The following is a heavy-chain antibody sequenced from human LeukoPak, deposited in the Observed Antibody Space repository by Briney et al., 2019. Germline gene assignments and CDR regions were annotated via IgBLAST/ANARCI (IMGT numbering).Heavy chain of an antibody. CDR2: ISSTSSYI. Sequence: GGSLRLSCAASGFSFSSYSMNWVRQAPGKGLEWVSSISSTSSYIYYADSVKGRFTISRDNAKNSLYLQMNSLRAEDTAVYRCMVTHPQHYYLDYWGQGTLVTVSS. V-gene: IGHV3-21*01. J-gene: IGHJ4*02. D-gene: IGHD2-21*02. CDR3: MVTHPQHYYLDY. CDR1: GFSFSSYS.